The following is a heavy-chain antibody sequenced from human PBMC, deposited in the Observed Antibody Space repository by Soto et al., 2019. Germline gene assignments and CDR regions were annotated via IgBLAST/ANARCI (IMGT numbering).Heavy chain of an antibody. CDR2: INHSGST. D-gene: IGHD6-13*01. CDR1: GVSFSGYY. V-gene: IGHV4-34*01. J-gene: IGHJ5*02. CDR3: ARAAAIAAAGINWFDP. Sequence: SETLSLTCAVYGVSFSGYYWSWIRQPPGKGLEWIGEINHSGSTNYNPSLKSRVTISVDTSKNQFSLKLSSVTAPDTAVYYCARAAAIAAAGINWFDPWGQGTLVTVSS.